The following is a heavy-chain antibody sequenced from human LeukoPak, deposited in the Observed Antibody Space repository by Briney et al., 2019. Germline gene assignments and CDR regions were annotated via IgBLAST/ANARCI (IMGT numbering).Heavy chain of an antibody. V-gene: IGHV1-46*01. CDR1: GYTFTSYY. J-gene: IGHJ5*02. D-gene: IGHD5-12*01. CDR3: ARGTGSWLRLTRWFDP. CDR2: INPSGGST. Sequence: ASLKVSCKASGYTFTSYYMHWVRQAPGQGLEWMGIINPSGGSTSYAQKFQGRVTMTRDTSTSTVYMELSSLRSEDTAVYYCARGTGSWLRLTRWFDPWGQGTLVTVSS.